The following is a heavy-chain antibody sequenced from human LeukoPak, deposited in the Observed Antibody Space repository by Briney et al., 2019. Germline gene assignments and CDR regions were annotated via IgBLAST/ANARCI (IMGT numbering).Heavy chain of an antibody. CDR1: GLIFSNYE. D-gene: IGHD6-13*01. J-gene: IGHJ4*02. Sequence: PGGSLRLSRAASGLIFSNYEMNWGRQTPGKGLEWVSYISDHGKSRNYVDSVKGRFAISRDNAKNSLYLQMNSLRVEDTAVYFCARARIAAALLDYWGQGSLVTVSS. V-gene: IGHV3-48*03. CDR2: ISDHGKSR. CDR3: ARARIAAALLDY.